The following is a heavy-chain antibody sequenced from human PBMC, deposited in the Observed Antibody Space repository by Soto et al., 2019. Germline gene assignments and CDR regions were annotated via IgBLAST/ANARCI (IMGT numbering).Heavy chain of an antibody. CDR1: GFTFSSYW. V-gene: IGHV3-74*01. Sequence: EVQLVESGGGLVQPGGSLRLSCAASGFTFSSYWMHWVRQAPGKGLVWVSRINSDGSSTSYADSVKGRFTISRDNAKNTLYLQMNSLRAEDTAVYYCASDETKPSDYYYGMDVWGQGTTVNVSS. J-gene: IGHJ6*02. CDR2: INSDGSST. D-gene: IGHD2-2*01. CDR3: ASDETKPSDYYYGMDV.